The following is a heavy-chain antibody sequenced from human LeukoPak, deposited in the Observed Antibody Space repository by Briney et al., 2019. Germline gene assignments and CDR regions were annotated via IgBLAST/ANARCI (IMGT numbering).Heavy chain of an antibody. D-gene: IGHD3-22*01. CDR1: GGSISSYY. J-gene: IGHJ4*02. CDR2: IYTSGST. CDR3: ARVRYNSSGPVFDY. V-gene: IGHV4-4*07. Sequence: SGTLSLTCTVSGGSISSYYWSWIRQPAGKGLEWIGRIYTSGSTNYNPSLKSRVTMSVDTSKNQFSLKLSSVTAADTAVYYCARVRYNSSGPVFDYWGQGTLVTVSS.